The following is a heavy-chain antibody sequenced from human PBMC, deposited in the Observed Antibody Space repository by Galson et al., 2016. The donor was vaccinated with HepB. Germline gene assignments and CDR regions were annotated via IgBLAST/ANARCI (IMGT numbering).Heavy chain of an antibody. CDR3: ARCDSGGCHGAFDI. D-gene: IGHD3-22*01. CDR2: IWFDESNR. Sequence: SLRLSCAASGFNFSSYGLHRVRQAPGKGLEWLAVIWFDESNRYYADSVQGRFTISRDNSKNTLSLQMNSLRVEDTAVYYCARCDSGGCHGAFDIWGQGALVTVSS. J-gene: IGHJ4*02. V-gene: IGHV3-33*01. CDR1: GFNFSSYG.